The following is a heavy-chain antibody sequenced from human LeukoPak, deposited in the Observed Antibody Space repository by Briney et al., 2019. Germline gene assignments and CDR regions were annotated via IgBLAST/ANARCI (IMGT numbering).Heavy chain of an antibody. V-gene: IGHV3-30*02. D-gene: IGHD3-3*01. J-gene: IGHJ4*02. CDR1: GFTFSSYG. CDR3: ARDSRITIFGVVIPQGFDY. CDR2: IRYDGSNK. Sequence: PGGSLRLSCAASGFTFSSYGMHWVRQAPGKGLEWVAFIRYDGSNKYYADSVKGRFTISRDNSKNTLYLQMNSLRAEDTAVYYCARDSRITIFGVVIPQGFDYWGQGTLVTVSS.